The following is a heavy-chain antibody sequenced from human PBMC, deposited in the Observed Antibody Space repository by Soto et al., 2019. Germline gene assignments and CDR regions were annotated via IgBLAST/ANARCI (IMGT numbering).Heavy chain of an antibody. J-gene: IGHJ6*02. Sequence: ASVTVSCKASGYTFTSYGISWVRQAPGQGLEWMGWISAYNGNTNYAQKLQGRVTMTTDTSTSTAYMELRSLRSDDTAVYYCATEDILVVVAATHYYYGMDLWGQGTTVTVS. V-gene: IGHV1-18*04. CDR3: ATEDILVVVAATHYYYGMDL. CDR1: GYTFTSYG. D-gene: IGHD2-15*01. CDR2: ISAYNGNT.